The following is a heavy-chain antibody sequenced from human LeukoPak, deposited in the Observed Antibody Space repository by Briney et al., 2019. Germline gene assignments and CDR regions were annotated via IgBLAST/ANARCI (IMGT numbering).Heavy chain of an antibody. CDR2: ISYDGSNK. V-gene: IGHV3-30*04. CDR3: ARTGVAPSDY. J-gene: IGHJ4*02. Sequence: PGRSLRLSCAASGFTFSSYAMHWVRQAPGKGLEWVAVISYDGSNKYYADSVKGRFTISRDNAKNSLYLQMNSLRAEDTAVYYCARTGVAPSDYWGQGTLVTVSS. CDR1: GFTFSSYA. D-gene: IGHD5-12*01.